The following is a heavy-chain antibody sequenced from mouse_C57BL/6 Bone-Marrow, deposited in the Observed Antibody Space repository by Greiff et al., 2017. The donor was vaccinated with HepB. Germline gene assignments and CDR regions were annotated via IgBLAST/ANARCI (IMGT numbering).Heavy chain of an antibody. CDR3: TTMVTTGYFDY. V-gene: IGHV14-4*01. CDR1: GFNIKDDY. J-gene: IGHJ2*01. D-gene: IGHD2-2*01. CDR2: IDPENGDT. Sequence: QLQQSGAELVRPGASVKLSCTASGFNIKDDYMHWVKQRPEQGLEWIGWIDPENGDTEYASKFQGKATITADTSSNTAYLQLSSLTSEDTAVYYCTTMVTTGYFDYWGQGTTLTVSS.